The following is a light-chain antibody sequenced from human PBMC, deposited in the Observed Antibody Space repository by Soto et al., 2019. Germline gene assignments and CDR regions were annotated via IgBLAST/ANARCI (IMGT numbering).Light chain of an antibody. J-gene: IGLJ2*01. CDR1: SSDVGGYNY. Sequence: QSVLTQPRSVSGSPGQSVTISCTGTSSDVGGYNYVSWYQQHPGKAPKLMIYDVSKRPSGVPDRFSGSKSGNTASLTISGLQAEDDADYYCCSYAGSYTSLFGGGTKLTVL. CDR3: CSYAGSYTSL. CDR2: DVS. V-gene: IGLV2-11*01.